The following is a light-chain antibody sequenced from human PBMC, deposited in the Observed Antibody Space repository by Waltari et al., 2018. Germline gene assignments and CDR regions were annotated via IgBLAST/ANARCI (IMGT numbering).Light chain of an antibody. CDR3: CSYAGRYTHVV. Sequence: QSALTQPRSVSGSPGQSVTISCTGTSRDVGAYHYVPWYQHHPCKAPKLMICDVTTRPSGVPDRFSGSKSGNTASLTISGLQAEDEAYYYCCSYAGRYTHVVFGGGTKLTVL. CDR1: SRDVGAYHY. V-gene: IGLV2-11*01. CDR2: DVT. J-gene: IGLJ2*01.